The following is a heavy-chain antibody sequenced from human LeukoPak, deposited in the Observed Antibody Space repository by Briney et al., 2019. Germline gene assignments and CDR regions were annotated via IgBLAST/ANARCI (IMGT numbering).Heavy chain of an antibody. CDR3: ARGRGVTYYYDSSGYFPADFDY. CDR1: GYTFTSYY. D-gene: IGHD3-22*01. V-gene: IGHV1-46*01. CDR2: INPSGGST. Sequence: APVKVSCKAFGYTFTSYYMHWVRQAPGQGLEWMGIINPSGGSTSYAQKFQGRVTMTRDTSTSTVYMELSSLRSEDTAVYYCARGRGVTYYYDSSGYFPADFDYWGQGTLVTVSS. J-gene: IGHJ4*02.